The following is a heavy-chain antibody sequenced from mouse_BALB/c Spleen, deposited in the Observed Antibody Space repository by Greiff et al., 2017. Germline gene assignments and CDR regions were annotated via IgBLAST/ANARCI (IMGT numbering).Heavy chain of an antibody. V-gene: IGHV1-59*01. D-gene: IGHD2-3*01. CDR1: GYTFTSYW. CDR2: IDPSDSYT. J-gene: IGHJ4*01. CDR3: ARFGYYPYAMDY. Sequence: VQLQQPGAELVKPGASVKMSCKASGYTFTSYWMHWVKQRPGQGLEWIGVIDPSDSYTSYNQKFKGKATLTVDTSSSTAYMQLSSLTSEDSAVYYCARFGYYPYAMDYWGQGTSVTVSS.